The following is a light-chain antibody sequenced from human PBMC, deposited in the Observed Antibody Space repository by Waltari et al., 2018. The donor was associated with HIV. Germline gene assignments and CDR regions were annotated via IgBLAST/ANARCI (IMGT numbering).Light chain of an antibody. CDR2: KDS. Sequence: SYELTQPPSVSVSPGQTARITCSGHAFPKQYAYWYQQKPGTAPVLVIYKDSERPSGIPERFSGSSSGTTVTLTISGVQAEDEADYYCQSAASSATYRVFGGGTKLTVL. V-gene: IGLV3-25*03. CDR1: AFPKQY. J-gene: IGLJ3*02. CDR3: QSAASSATYRV.